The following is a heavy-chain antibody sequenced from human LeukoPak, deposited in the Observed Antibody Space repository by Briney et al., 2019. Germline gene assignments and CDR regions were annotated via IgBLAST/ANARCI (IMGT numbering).Heavy chain of an antibody. CDR2: FDPEDGET. D-gene: IGHD2-8*02. CDR3: ATGPGPVVFYGMDV. V-gene: IGHV1-24*01. CDR1: GYTLTELS. J-gene: IGHJ6*02. Sequence: ASVKVFCKVSGYTLTELSMHWVRQAPGKGLEWMGGFDPEDGETIYAQKFQGRVTMTEDTSTDTAYMELSSLRSEDTAVYYCATGPGPVVFYGMDVWGQGTTVTVSS.